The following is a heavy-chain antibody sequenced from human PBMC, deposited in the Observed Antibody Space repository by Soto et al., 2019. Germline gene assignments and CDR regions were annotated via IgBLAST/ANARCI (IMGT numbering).Heavy chain of an antibody. V-gene: IGHV4-39*01. Sequence: SSETLSLTCTVSGGSISSSSYYWGWIRQPPGKGLEWIGSIYYSGSTYYNPSLKSRVTISVDTSKNQFSLKLSSVTAADTAVYYCARQGYCSSTSCYDSSYYYMDVLGKGNALTISS. D-gene: IGHD2-2*01. CDR1: GGSISSSSYY. CDR3: ARQGYCSSTSCYDSSYYYMDV. CDR2: IYYSGST. J-gene: IGHJ6*03.